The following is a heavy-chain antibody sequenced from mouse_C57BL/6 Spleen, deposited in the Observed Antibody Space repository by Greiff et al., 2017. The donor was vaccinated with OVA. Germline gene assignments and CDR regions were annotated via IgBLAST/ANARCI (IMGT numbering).Heavy chain of an antibody. CDR3: ARAGITNWFAY. J-gene: IGHJ3*01. CDR1: GYTFTSYW. D-gene: IGHD2-4*01. V-gene: IGHV1-59*01. CDR2: IDPSDSYT. Sequence: QVQLQQPGAELVRPGTSVKLSCKASGYTFTSYWMHWVQQRPGQGLEWIGVIDPSDSYTNYNQKFKGKATLTVDTSSSTAYMQLSSLTSEDSAVYYCARAGITNWFAYWGQGTLVTVSA.